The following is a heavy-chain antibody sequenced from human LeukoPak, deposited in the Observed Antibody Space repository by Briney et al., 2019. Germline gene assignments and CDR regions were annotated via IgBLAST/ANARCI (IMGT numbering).Heavy chain of an antibody. CDR2: ISGSTTYT. J-gene: IGHJ3*02. Sequence: GGSLRLSCAASGFTFSDYYMSWVRQPPGKGLEWVSYISGSTTYTNYADSVRGRFTISRDNSKNSLYLQMNSLRAGDTAVYYCARGREVVAFDIWGQGTMVTVSS. CDR1: GFTFSDYY. CDR3: ARGREVVAFDI. D-gene: IGHD2-15*01. V-gene: IGHV3-11*05.